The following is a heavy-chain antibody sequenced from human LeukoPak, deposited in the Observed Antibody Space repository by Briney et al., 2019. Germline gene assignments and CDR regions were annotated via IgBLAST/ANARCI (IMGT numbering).Heavy chain of an antibody. Sequence: PSETLSPTCAVSGYSISSGYYWGWIRQPPGKGLEWIGSIYHSGSTYYNPSLKSRVTISVDTSKNQFSLKLSSVTAADTAVYYCARRGGWAVAGNWFDPWGQGTLVTVSS. J-gene: IGHJ5*02. CDR2: IYHSGST. CDR3: ARRGGWAVAGNWFDP. V-gene: IGHV4-38-2*01. D-gene: IGHD6-19*01. CDR1: GYSISSGYY.